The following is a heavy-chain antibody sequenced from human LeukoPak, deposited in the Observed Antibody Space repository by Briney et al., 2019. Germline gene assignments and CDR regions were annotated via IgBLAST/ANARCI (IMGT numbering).Heavy chain of an antibody. Sequence: SETLSLTYSVSGYSISSGYYWGWIRQPPGKGLEWIGSIYNGGKTYYKPSLKRVVTISVDTFKNQFSLKKSSVTDAATTVYYCGREGGSTSVGWFDAWGQGTLVTVSS. J-gene: IGHJ5*02. CDR2: IYNGGKT. V-gene: IGHV4-38-2*02. CDR3: GREGGSTSVGWFDA. D-gene: IGHD2-2*01. CDR1: GYSISSGYY.